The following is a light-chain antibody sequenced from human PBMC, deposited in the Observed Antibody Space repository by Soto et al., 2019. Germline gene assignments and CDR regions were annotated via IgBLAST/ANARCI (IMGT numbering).Light chain of an antibody. CDR3: QQRSNWPPTWT. J-gene: IGKJ1*01. V-gene: IGKV3-11*01. CDR1: QSVSSY. CDR2: DAS. Sequence: EIVLSQSPATLSLSPGERATLSCRASQSVSSYLAWYQHIPGQAPRLLIYDASKRATGIPARFSGRGSGTDFTLTISSLEPEDFAVYYCQQRSNWPPTWTFGQGTKVEVK.